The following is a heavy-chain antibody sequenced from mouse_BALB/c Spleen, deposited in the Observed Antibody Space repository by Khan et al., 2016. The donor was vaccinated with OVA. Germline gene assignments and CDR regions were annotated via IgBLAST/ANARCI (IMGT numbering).Heavy chain of an antibody. CDR3: ARREKYGYDPSWFAY. CDR1: GYTFTSYW. D-gene: IGHD2-2*01. J-gene: IGHJ3*01. Sequence: VXLQQSGAELVRPGASVKLSCKASGYTFTSYWMNWVRQRPRQGLEWIGKLNPSDSESHYNQMFKDKATLTVDKSSGTAYIQLSSLTSEDSAVYYCARREKYGYDPSWFAYWGQGTLVTVSA. V-gene: IGHV1-52*01. CDR2: LNPSDSES.